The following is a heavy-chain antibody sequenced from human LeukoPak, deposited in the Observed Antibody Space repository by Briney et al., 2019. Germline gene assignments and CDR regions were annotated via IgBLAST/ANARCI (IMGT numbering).Heavy chain of an antibody. CDR3: ARGGFGWYSRAFDI. J-gene: IGHJ3*02. D-gene: IGHD3-10*01. CDR2: IYYSGST. CDR1: GGSISSGGYY. Sequence: SQTLSLTCTVSGGSISSGGYYWSWIRQHPGKGLEWIGYIYYSGSTYYNPSLKSRVTISVDTSKNQFSLKLSSVTAADTAVYYCARGGFGWYSRAFDIWGQGTMVTVSS. V-gene: IGHV4-31*03.